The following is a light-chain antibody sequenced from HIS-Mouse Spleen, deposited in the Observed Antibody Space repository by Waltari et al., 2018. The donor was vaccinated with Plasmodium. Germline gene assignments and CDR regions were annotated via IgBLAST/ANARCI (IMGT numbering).Light chain of an antibody. V-gene: IGLV3-10*01. Sequence: SYELTQPPSVSVSPGQTARITCSGDALPKKYAYWYQQKSGQAPVLVIYEDSKRPSGIPGRFSGSSSGTTVTLTISGAQVEDEADYYCYSAADNNWVFGGGTKLTVL. CDR2: EDS. J-gene: IGLJ3*02. CDR1: ALPKKY. CDR3: YSAADNNWV.